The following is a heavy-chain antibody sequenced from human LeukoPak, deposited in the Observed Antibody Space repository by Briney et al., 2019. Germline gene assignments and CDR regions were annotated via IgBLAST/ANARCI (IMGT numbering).Heavy chain of an antibody. J-gene: IGHJ4*02. CDR1: GFTFSSYG. V-gene: IGHV3-30*02. D-gene: IGHD3-3*01. Sequence: GGSLRLSCAASGFTFSSYGMHWVRQAPGKGLEWVAFIRYDGSNKYYADSVKGRFTISRDNSKNTLYLQMNSLRAEDTAVYYCAKDGGITIFGVVIIPYFDYWGQGTLVTVSS. CDR2: IRYDGSNK. CDR3: AKDGGITIFGVVIIPYFDY.